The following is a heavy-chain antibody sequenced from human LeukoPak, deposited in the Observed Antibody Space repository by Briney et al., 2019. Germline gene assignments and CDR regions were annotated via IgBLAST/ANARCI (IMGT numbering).Heavy chain of an antibody. D-gene: IGHD2-21*02. V-gene: IGHV1-18*01. CDR2: ISAYNGNT. J-gene: IGHJ3*02. CDR3: ARDAAVVTAILDAFDI. Sequence: SVKVSCQASGYTFPSYGISWVRQAPGQGLEWMGWISAYNGNTNYAQKLQGRVTMTTDTSTSTAYMELKSLRSDDTAVYYCARDAAVVTAILDAFDIWGQGTMVTVSS. CDR1: GYTFPSYG.